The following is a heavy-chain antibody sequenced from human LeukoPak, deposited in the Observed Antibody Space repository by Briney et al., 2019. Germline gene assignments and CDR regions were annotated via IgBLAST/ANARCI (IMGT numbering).Heavy chain of an antibody. CDR1: GVSFSGYY. J-gene: IGHJ6*03. V-gene: IGHV4-34*01. CDR2: INHSGST. CDR3: AGGYAGIAARPLYYYMDV. Sequence: SETLSLTCAAYGVSFSGYYWSWIRQPPGKGLEWIGEINHSGSTNYNPAFKRRGTITVNTYNKKSPLQQSYVTAADTTAFYCAGGYAGIAARPLYYYMDVWGKGTTVTVSS. D-gene: IGHD6-6*01.